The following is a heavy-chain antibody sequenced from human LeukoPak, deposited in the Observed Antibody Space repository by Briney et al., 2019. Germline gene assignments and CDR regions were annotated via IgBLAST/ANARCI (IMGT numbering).Heavy chain of an antibody. CDR1: GFTFRGSA. Sequence: GGSLRLSCAASGFTFRGSAMHWVRQASGKGLEWVGRIRSKDAASVKGRFTISRDDSKNTAYLQMNSLKTEDTAVYYCARVTAGMWGQGTLVTVSS. J-gene: IGHJ4*02. CDR3: ARVTAGM. D-gene: IGHD2-21*02. CDR2: IRSK. V-gene: IGHV3-23*03.